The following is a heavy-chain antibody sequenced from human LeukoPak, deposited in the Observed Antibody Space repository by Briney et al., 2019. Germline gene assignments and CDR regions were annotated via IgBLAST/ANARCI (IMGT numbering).Heavy chain of an antibody. CDR2: IYHTGTT. D-gene: IGHD6-25*01. CDR3: ARRGRNSSGWQDYL. CDR1: GGSISSYY. J-gene: IGHJ4*02. Sequence: SDTLSLTCTVSGGSISSYYWSWIRQPPGKGLEWIANIYHTGTTNYNPSLSSRVTISIDTAKNQFSLKLTSVTAADTAVYYCARRGRNSSGWQDYLWGQGTLVTVHS. V-gene: IGHV4-59*07.